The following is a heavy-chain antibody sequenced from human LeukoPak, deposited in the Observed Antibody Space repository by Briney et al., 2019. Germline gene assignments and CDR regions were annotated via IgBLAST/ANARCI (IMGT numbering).Heavy chain of an antibody. V-gene: IGHV3-21*01. CDR3: ARDRITMVRRFDY. CDR2: ISSSSSYI. J-gene: IGHJ4*02. Sequence: GGSLRLSCAASGFTFSSYSMNWVRQAPGKGLEWVSSISSSSSYIYYADSVKGRFTISRDSAKNSLYLQMNSLRAEDTAVYYCARDRITMVRRFDYWGQGTLVTVSS. CDR1: GFTFSSYS. D-gene: IGHD3-10*01.